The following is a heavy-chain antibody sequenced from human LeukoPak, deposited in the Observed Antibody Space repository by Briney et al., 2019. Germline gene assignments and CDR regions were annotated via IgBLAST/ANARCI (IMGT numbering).Heavy chain of an antibody. J-gene: IGHJ4*02. D-gene: IGHD3-16*01. Sequence: GGSLRLSCAASGFTFSSYSINWVRQAPGKGLEWVSYISSSSGSIDYADSVRGRFTISRDNAKNSLYLQMNSLRAEDTAVYYCATGPSTLFDYWGQGTLVTVSS. CDR3: ATGPSTLFDY. CDR1: GFTFSSYS. V-gene: IGHV3-48*01. CDR2: ISSSSGSI.